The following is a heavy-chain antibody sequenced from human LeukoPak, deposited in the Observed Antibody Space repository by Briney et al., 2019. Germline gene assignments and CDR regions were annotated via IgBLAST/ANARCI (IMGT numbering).Heavy chain of an antibody. CDR2: ISSSSSYI. Sequence: PGGSLRLSCAASGFTFSSYSMNWVRQAPGKGLEWVSSISSSSSYIYYADSVKGRFTISRDNSKNTLYLQMSSLRAEDTAVYYCARGPPPNCSSTSCYVRAFDIWGQGTMVTVSS. J-gene: IGHJ3*02. D-gene: IGHD2-2*01. CDR1: GFTFSSYS. CDR3: ARGPPPNCSSTSCYVRAFDI. V-gene: IGHV3-21*01.